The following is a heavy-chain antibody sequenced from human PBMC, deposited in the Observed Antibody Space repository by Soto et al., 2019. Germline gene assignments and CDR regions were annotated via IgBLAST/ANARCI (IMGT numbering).Heavy chain of an antibody. J-gene: IGHJ2*01. V-gene: IGHV4-61*01. D-gene: IGHD3-22*01. Sequence: QVQLQESGPGLVKPSETLSLTCTVSGGSVSSNSYYWSWIRQPPGKGLEWIGYIYYSGSTNYNLSLKSRVTISVDTSKNQFSLKLSSVTAADTAVYYCARGYYDSSGYRYWYFDLWGRGTLVTVSS. CDR3: ARGYYDSSGYRYWYFDL. CDR1: GGSVSSNSYY. CDR2: IYYSGST.